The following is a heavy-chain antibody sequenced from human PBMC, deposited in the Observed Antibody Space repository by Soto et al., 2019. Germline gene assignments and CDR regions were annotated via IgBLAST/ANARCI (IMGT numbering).Heavy chain of an antibody. J-gene: IGHJ6*02. V-gene: IGHV3-30*18. Sequence: QVQLVESGGVVVQPGESLRISCSASGFIFRNYGMHWVRQAPGKGLEWVAYISYHGGIKDYGTSVKGPFTISRDNSQNTLFQAMTSLRPEDSAVYYYAKNQASDFSTSLWAIDVWGPGTTVTVSS. D-gene: IGHD6-6*01. CDR1: GFIFRNYG. CDR3: AKNQASDFSTSLWAIDV. CDR2: ISYHGGIK.